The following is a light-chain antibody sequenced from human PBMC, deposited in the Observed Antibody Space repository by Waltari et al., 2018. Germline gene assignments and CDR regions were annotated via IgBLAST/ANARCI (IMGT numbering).Light chain of an antibody. Sequence: EIVLTQSPGTLSLSPGERATLSCRASQSVSRRYLAWYQQKPGQAPRPLIYGASSRATGIPDRCSGSGSGTDFTLTISRLEPEDFAVYYCQQYGTSPLTFGGGTKVEIK. J-gene: IGKJ4*01. CDR3: QQYGTSPLT. V-gene: IGKV3-20*01. CDR2: GAS. CDR1: QSVSRRY.